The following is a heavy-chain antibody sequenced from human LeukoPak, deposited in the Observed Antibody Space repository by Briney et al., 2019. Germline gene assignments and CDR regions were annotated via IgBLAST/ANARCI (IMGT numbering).Heavy chain of an antibody. D-gene: IGHD6-19*01. J-gene: IGHJ5*02. V-gene: IGHV1-69*04. Sequence: SVKVSCKTSGGTFSSSAITWVRQAPGQGLEWMGRIIPVLNITTYAQKFQGSVTITADTSTSTVYMELSSLRSEETAVYYCARDQPGIAVAGTGDWFDPWGQGTLVTVSS. CDR2: IIPVLNIT. CDR1: GGTFSSSA. CDR3: ARDQPGIAVAGTGDWFDP.